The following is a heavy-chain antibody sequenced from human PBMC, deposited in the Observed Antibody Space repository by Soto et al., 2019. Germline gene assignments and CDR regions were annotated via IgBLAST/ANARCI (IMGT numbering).Heavy chain of an antibody. Sequence: QVQLQESGPGLVKPSQTLSLTCTVSGGSISSGDYYWSWIRQPPGKGLEWIGYIYHSGSTYYNPSLKSRVTTSVDTSKNQFSLKLSSGTAADTAVYYCARERPDGARLDPWGQGTLVTVSS. CDR2: IYHSGST. CDR1: GGSISSGDYY. V-gene: IGHV4-30-4*01. J-gene: IGHJ5*02. D-gene: IGHD6-6*01. CDR3: ARERPDGARLDP.